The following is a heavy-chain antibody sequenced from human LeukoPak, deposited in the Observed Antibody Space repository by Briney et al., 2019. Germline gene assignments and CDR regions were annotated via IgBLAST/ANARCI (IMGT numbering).Heavy chain of an antibody. J-gene: IGHJ4*02. V-gene: IGHV3-30-3*01. CDR3: AKGYGYCSGGSCYSFPPTFDY. Sequence: QTGGSLRLSCAVSGFTFTYYAMHWVRQAPGKGLEWVAVISHDGSNQQYADSVKGQVTISRDNSKNTLYLQMNSLRAEDTAVYYCAKGYGYCSGGSCYSFPPTFDYWGQGTLVTVSS. CDR1: GFTFTYYA. CDR2: ISHDGSNQ. D-gene: IGHD2-15*01.